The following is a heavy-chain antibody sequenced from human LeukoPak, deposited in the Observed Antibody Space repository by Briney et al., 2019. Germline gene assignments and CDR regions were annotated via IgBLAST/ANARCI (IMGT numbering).Heavy chain of an antibody. J-gene: IGHJ5*02. CDR3: ARGTTLDPDWFDP. V-gene: IGHV3-21*01. CDR2: TSSSSSYI. CDR1: GGSISSSSYY. Sequence: ETLSLTCIVSGGSISSSSYYWDWIRQAPGEGLEWVSSTSSSSSYIYYADSVKGRFTISRDNAKNSLYLQMNSLRAEDTAVYYCARGTTLDPDWFDPWGQGTLVTVSS. D-gene: IGHD4-23*01.